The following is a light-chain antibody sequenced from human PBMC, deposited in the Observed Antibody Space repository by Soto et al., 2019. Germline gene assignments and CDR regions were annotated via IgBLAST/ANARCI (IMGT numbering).Light chain of an antibody. Sequence: DIQMTQSPSSLSASVGDRVTITCRASQTISSSLNWYQQKPGKAPDLLIYAASNLQSGVPSRFSCSGSASDFTLTISSLQPEDFATYYCQQSYSSPQMYTFGQGTRLEIK. J-gene: IGKJ2*01. CDR2: AAS. CDR3: QQSYSSPQMYT. CDR1: QTISSS. V-gene: IGKV1-39*01.